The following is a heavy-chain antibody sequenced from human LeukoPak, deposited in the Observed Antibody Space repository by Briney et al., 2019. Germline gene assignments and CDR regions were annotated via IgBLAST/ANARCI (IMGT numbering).Heavy chain of an antibody. V-gene: IGHV4-59*03. J-gene: IGHJ4*02. CDR1: GGSFSNYF. D-gene: IGHD3-16*01. CDR2: VHNSGSI. CDR3: TQGAGWLIDY. Sequence: SETLSLTFTVSGGSFSNYFRGWIRQPPGRGLEWIGYVHNSGSITYNPSLKSRGTIVLDTSRNQFSLRLSSVTAADTAVYYCTQGAGWLIDYWGQGILVSVSS.